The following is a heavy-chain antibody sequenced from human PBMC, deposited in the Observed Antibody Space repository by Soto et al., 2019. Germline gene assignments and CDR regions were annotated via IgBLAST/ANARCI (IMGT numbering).Heavy chain of an antibody. D-gene: IGHD4-4*01. CDR2: IIPFIGTA. CDR1: GGTFSSYA. V-gene: IGHV1-69*18. J-gene: IGHJ6*02. Sequence: QVQLVQSGAEVKKPGSSVTVSCKASGGTFSSYAISWVRQAPGQGLEWMGRIIPFIGTANYAQKFKGRVTITADEYTSTAYMELTSLISEDTAVYYCARVVMTTVPASYYYGMDVWGQGTTVTVSS. CDR3: ARVVMTTVPASYYYGMDV.